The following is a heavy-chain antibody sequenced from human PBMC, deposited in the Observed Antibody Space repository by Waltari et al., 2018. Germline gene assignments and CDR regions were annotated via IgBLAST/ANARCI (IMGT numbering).Heavy chain of an antibody. Sequence: EVQLLESGGVLVQPGGSLRLSCAASGFPFRNYAISWVRRAPGKGLEWVSSISGSGGSTHYADSVKGRFTISRDNSKNTLYLHMNSLRAEDTAVYSCATRTGDSYWYFDLWGRGTLVTVSS. CDR2: ISGSGGST. CDR1: GFPFRNYA. CDR3: ATRTGDSYWYFDL. D-gene: IGHD4-17*01. V-gene: IGHV3-23*01. J-gene: IGHJ2*01.